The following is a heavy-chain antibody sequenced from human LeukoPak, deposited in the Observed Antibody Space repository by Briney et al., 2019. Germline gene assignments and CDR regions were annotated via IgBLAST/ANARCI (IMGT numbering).Heavy chain of an antibody. V-gene: IGHV3-23*01. CDR1: GFTFTSYA. D-gene: IGHD2-15*01. CDR2: ISGSGGTT. J-gene: IGHJ4*02. Sequence: GRSLRLSCAASGFTFTSYAMSWVRQAPGKGLEWVSGISGSGGTTYYADSVKGRFTISRDNSMNTLYLQMNSLRAEDTALYYCAKPPHYCSGGSCYSGLDYWGLGTLVTVSS. CDR3: AKPPHYCSGGSCYSGLDY.